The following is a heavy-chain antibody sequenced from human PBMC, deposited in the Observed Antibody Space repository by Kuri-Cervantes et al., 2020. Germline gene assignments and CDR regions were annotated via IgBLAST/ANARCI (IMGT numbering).Heavy chain of an antibody. CDR1: GFTFGDYA. J-gene: IGHJ3*02. CDR3: AKDSSWELLAGAFDI. V-gene: IGHV3-9*01. CDR2: ISWNSGSI. Sequence: GGSLRLSCAASGFTFGDYAMHWVRQAPGKGLEWVSGISWNSGSIGYADSVKGRFTISRDNAKNSLYLQMNSLRAEDTALYYCAKDSSWELLAGAFDIWGQGTMVTASS. D-gene: IGHD1-26*01.